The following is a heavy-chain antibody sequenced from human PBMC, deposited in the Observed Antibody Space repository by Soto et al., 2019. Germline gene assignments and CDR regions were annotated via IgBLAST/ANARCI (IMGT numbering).Heavy chain of an antibody. CDR2: LYHGETT. CDR3: AGGLSGDKVDQ. V-gene: IGHV4-30-4*01. CDR1: GVSITDDNYY. J-gene: IGHJ4*02. Sequence: QLHLQESGPRLVKPSQTLSLTCTVSGVSITDDNYYWSWIRQSPGKGLEWIGHLYHGETTYTNPSLKSRPTISVDTSKPQFSLNLNSVTAAHAAVYYCAGGLSGDKVDQWGQGTLVTVSS. D-gene: IGHD2-21*01.